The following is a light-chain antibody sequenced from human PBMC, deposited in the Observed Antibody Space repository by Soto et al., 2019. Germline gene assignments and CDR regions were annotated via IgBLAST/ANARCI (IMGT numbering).Light chain of an antibody. V-gene: IGKV3-20*01. J-gene: IGKJ4*01. CDR2: GAS. CDR1: QSVSSSY. Sequence: EIVLTQSPGTLSLSPGESATLSCRASQSVSSSYLAWYQQKPGQAPRLLIYGASSRATGIPDRFSGSGSGTDFTLTISRLEPEDFAVSYCQQYGRSPVALTFGVGTKVEIK. CDR3: QQYGRSPVALT.